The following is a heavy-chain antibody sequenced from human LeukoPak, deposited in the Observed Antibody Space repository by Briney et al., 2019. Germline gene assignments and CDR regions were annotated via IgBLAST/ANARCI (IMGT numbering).Heavy chain of an antibody. CDR3: AKDLRCSS. J-gene: IGHJ4*02. CDR1: GFTFSSYS. D-gene: IGHD6-13*01. CDR2: ISGSTGST. Sequence: GGSLRLSCAASGFTFSSYSMNWVRQAPGKGLECVSAISGSTGSTFYADSVRGRFTISRDNSKSTLYLQMNSLRAEDTAIYYCAKDLRCSSWGQGTLVTVSS. V-gene: IGHV3-23*01.